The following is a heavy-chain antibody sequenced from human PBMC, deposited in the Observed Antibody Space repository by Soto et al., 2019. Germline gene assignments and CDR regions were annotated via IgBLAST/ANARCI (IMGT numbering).Heavy chain of an antibody. CDR1: GFTFSSYA. V-gene: IGHV3-23*01. J-gene: IGHJ3*02. CDR2: ISGSGGST. D-gene: IGHD3-9*01. Sequence: EVQLLESGGGLVQPGGSLRLSCAASGFTFSSYAMSWVRQAPGKGLEWVSAISGSGGSTYYADSVKGRFTISRDNSKNTLYLQMNSLRAEDTAVYYCAKDRRDILTGPPDAFYIWGQGTMVTVSS. CDR3: AKDRRDILTGPPDAFYI.